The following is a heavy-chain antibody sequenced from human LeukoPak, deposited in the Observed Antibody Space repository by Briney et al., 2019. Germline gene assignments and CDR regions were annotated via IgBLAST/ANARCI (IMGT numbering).Heavy chain of an antibody. D-gene: IGHD1-26*01. CDR2: IYYSGST. CDR3: ASSKWELLPDAFDI. J-gene: IGHJ3*02. CDR1: GGSISSSSYY. Sequence: SETLSLTCTVSGGSISSSSYYWGWIRQPPGKGLEWIGSIYYSGSTYYNPSLKSRLTISVDTSKNQFSLKLSSVTAADTAVYYCASSKWELLPDAFDIWGQGTMVTVSS. V-gene: IGHV4-39*01.